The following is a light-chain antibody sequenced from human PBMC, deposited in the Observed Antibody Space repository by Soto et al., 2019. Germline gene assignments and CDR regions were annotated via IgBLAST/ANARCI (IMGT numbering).Light chain of an antibody. Sequence: EIVMTQSPATLSVSPGERATLSCRASQSVSSNLAWYQQKPGQAPRLLIYGASIRATGIPARFSGSGSGTEFTLTISSLQSEDFAVYYCQQYAGSPSTFGQGTKVEI. V-gene: IGKV3D-15*01. J-gene: IGKJ1*01. CDR3: QQYAGSPST. CDR1: QSVSSN. CDR2: GAS.